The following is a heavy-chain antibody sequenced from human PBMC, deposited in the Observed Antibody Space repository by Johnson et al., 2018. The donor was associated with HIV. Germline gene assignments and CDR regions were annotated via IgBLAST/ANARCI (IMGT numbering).Heavy chain of an antibody. V-gene: IGHV3-48*04. D-gene: IGHD1-1*01. CDR1: GFTFSSYG. CDR3: AKDRTCWRFDAFDL. CDR2: ISSSGSTI. Sequence: VHLVESGGGVVQPGRSLRLSCAASGFTFSSYGMHWVRQAPGKGLEWISYISSSGSTIYYADSVTGRFTISRDNSKNSLYQQMNSLRAEDAAVYRCAKDRTCWRFDAFDLWGQGTMVTVSS. J-gene: IGHJ3*01.